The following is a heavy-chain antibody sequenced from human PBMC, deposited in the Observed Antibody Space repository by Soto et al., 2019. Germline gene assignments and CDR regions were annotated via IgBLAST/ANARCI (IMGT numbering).Heavy chain of an antibody. Sequence: QLQLVQSGAEAKKPGASVKVSCKASGYTFGTSTISWLRQAPGKGLEWMGWIKAYSGNTNYEPKLQGRVTMTTDTPTSTAYMELRSLTTDDTATYYCAIADYGDDDYWGQGTLVTVSS. CDR3: AIADYGDDDY. V-gene: IGHV1-18*04. CDR1: GYTFGTST. J-gene: IGHJ4*02. CDR2: IKAYSGNT. D-gene: IGHD4-17*01.